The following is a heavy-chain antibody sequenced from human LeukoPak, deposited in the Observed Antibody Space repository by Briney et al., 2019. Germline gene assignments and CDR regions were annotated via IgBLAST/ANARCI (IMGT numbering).Heavy chain of an antibody. Sequence: PGGSLRLSCAPSGFTFSSYGMHWVRQAPGKGLEWVAVIWYDGSNKYYADSVKGRFTISRDNSKNTLYLQMNSVRAEDTAVYYCARENWDYGSGSYYPPDYWGQGTLVTVSS. CDR1: GFTFSSYG. CDR2: IWYDGSNK. V-gene: IGHV3-33*01. CDR3: ARENWDYGSGSYYPPDY. J-gene: IGHJ4*02. D-gene: IGHD3-10*01.